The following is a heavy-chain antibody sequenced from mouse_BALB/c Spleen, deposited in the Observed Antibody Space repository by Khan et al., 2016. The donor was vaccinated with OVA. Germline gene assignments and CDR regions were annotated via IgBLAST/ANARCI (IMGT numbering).Heavy chain of an antibody. CDR3: AREGAYYRSDGWFAY. J-gene: IGHJ3*01. V-gene: IGHV1-4*01. CDR1: GYTFTTYT. CDR2: IIPTNDYA. Sequence: VQLQESGAELARPGASVKMSCKASGYTFTTYTIHWVKQGPEQGLEWIGYIIPTNDYANYNQKFKDRATLTADKSSSTAYMQLSSLTSEDSALYYCAREGAYYRSDGWFAYWGQGTLVTVSA. D-gene: IGHD2-14*01.